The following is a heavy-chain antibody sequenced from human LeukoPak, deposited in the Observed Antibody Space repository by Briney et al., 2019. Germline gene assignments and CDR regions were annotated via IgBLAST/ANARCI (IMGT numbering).Heavy chain of an antibody. CDR1: GFTFSSYE. CDR2: ISSSGSTI. D-gene: IGHD3-10*01. V-gene: IGHV3-48*03. CDR3: ARDLSFGAPYNWFDP. J-gene: IGHJ5*02. Sequence: QPGGSLRLSCAASGFTFSSYEMNWVRQAPGKGLEWVSYISSSGSTIYYADSVKGRFTISRDNAKNTLYLQMNNLRAEDTAVYYCARDLSFGAPYNWFDPWGQGTLVTVSS.